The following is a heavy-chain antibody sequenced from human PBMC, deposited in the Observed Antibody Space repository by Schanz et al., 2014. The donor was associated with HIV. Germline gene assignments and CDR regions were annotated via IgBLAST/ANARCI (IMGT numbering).Heavy chain of an antibody. Sequence: QVQLVQSGAEVKKPGASVKVSCKAFGYTFTGYYIHWVRQAPGQGLEWMGWISAYKGNTNYAQKLQGRVTMTTDTSTNTAYMELRRLRSDDTAVYYCARWGRGCSGGSCYWGYYGMDVWGQGTLVTVSS. D-gene: IGHD2-15*01. CDR2: ISAYKGNT. CDR3: ARWGRGCSGGSCYWGYYGMDV. CDR1: GYTFTGYY. V-gene: IGHV1-18*04. J-gene: IGHJ6*02.